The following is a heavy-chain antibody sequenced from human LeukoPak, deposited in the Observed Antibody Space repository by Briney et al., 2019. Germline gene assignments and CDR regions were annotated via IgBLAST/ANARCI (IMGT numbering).Heavy chain of an antibody. CDR2: IKSKTDGGTT. Sequence: GGSLRLSCAASGFTFGNAWMSWVRQAPGKGLEWVGRIKSKTDGGTTDYAAPVKGRLTISRDDSKNTLYLQMNSLKTEDTAVYYCTTAYDYGDPYYFDYWGQGTLVTVSS. V-gene: IGHV3-15*01. CDR1: GFTFGNAW. J-gene: IGHJ4*02. D-gene: IGHD4-17*01. CDR3: TTAYDYGDPYYFDY.